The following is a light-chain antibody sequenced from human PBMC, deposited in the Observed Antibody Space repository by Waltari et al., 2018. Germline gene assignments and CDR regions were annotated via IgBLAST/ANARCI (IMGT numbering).Light chain of an antibody. CDR2: DTS. Sequence: TLSLSPGERATLSCRASESVRRALIWYQQKPGQAPRLLIYDTSTRATGVPDRFSGSGSGTDFSLTISRLEPEDFAVYYCQHNVRLPVTFGQGTKVEIK. J-gene: IGKJ1*01. V-gene: IGKV3-20*01. CDR3: QHNVRLPVT. CDR1: ESVRRA.